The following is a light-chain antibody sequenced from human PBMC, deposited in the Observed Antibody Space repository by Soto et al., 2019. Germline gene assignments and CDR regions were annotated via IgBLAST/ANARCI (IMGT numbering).Light chain of an antibody. Sequence: DIRLTQSPSTLSAAVGDSVTITCRASQNIRNLLAWYQQKPGKAPKPLIYDASTLKTGVPSRFSGSGSGSEFNFTITGLQPDDFATYFCQQDNTYATFGQGTRLDIK. V-gene: IGKV1-5*01. CDR1: QNIRNL. CDR3: QQDNTYAT. J-gene: IGKJ5*01. CDR2: DAS.